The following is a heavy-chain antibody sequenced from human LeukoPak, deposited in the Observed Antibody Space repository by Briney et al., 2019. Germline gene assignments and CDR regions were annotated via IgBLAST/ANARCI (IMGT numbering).Heavy chain of an antibody. CDR2: ISNSGGSA. D-gene: IGHD3-16*02. J-gene: IGHJ4*02. V-gene: IGHV3-23*01. CDR1: GFYFSASS. Sequence: GGSLRLSCAASGFYFSASSTNWVRQAPGKGLEWVSGISNSGGSAYYADSVKGRFTISRDNSRSTLYLQMNSLRAEDTAVYYCAKGLRLGELSSGFDYWGQGTLVTVSS. CDR3: AKGLRLGELSSGFDY.